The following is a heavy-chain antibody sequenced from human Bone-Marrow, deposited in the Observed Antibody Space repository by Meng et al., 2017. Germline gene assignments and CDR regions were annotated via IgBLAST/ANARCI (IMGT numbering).Heavy chain of an antibody. CDR3: TRDRRVPYYYDSSGYSAFDSPAFDI. CDR2: IRSKAYGGTT. D-gene: IGHD3-22*01. CDR1: GFTFGDYA. Sequence: GGSLRLSCTASGFTFGDYAMSWFRQAPGKGLEWVGFIRSKAYGGTTEYAVSVKGRFTISRDDSKSIAYLQMNSLKTEDTAVYYCTRDRRVPYYYDSSGYSAFDSPAFDIWGQGTMVTVSS. J-gene: IGHJ3*02. V-gene: IGHV3-49*03.